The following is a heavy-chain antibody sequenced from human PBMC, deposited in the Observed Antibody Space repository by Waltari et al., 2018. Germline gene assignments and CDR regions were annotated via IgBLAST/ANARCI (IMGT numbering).Heavy chain of an antibody. CDR1: GGSVNNGEFF. J-gene: IGHJ4*02. D-gene: IGHD1-1*01. CDR3: ARREGYNSLDY. Sequence: QVQLKESGPGLVKPSQTLSLTCSVSGGSVNNGEFFWSWIRQPPGKGLEWIGYIYYSGGTYYNPSLKSRLTMSVDTSKNQFSLNLRSVTAADTAVYYCARREGYNSLDYWGQGILVTVSS. V-gene: IGHV4-30-4*01. CDR2: IYYSGGT.